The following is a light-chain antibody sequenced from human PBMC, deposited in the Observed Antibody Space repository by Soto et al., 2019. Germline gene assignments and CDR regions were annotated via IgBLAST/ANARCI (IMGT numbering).Light chain of an antibody. J-gene: IGKJ1*01. Sequence: IQMTQSPSSLSASVGDRVTIICRASQGIRNDLGWYQQKPGKAPKVLIYDASSLESGVPSRFSASGSGTEFTLTISSLQPDDSATYSCQQYYSFATFGQGTKVDIK. CDR2: DAS. V-gene: IGKV1-17*01. CDR3: QQYYSFAT. CDR1: QGIRND.